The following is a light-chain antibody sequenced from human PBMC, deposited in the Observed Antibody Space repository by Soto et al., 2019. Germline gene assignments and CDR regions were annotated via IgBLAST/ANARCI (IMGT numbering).Light chain of an antibody. Sequence: QSVLTQPPSVSGAPGQRVTISCTGSSSNIGAGYDVHWYQQLPGTAPKLLIYGNSNRPSGVPDRFSGSKSGTSASLSITGLQAEAEADYYCQSDDSSLVVFGGGTKLTVL. V-gene: IGLV1-40*01. J-gene: IGLJ2*01. CDR1: SSNIGAGYD. CDR2: GNS. CDR3: QSDDSSLVV.